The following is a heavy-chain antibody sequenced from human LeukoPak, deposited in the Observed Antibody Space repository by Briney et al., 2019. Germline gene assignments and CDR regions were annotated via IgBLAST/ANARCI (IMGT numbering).Heavy chain of an antibody. D-gene: IGHD3-3*01. CDR1: GYSISSGCY. V-gene: IGHV4-38-2*01. J-gene: IGHJ4*02. CDR3: ASIFGVVRFDY. CDR2: IYHSGST. Sequence: KPSETLSLTCAVSGYSISSGCYWGWIRQPPGKGLEWIGSIYHSGSTYYNPSLKSRVTISVDTSKNQFSLKLSSVTAADTAVYYCASIFGVVRFDYWGQGTLVTVSS.